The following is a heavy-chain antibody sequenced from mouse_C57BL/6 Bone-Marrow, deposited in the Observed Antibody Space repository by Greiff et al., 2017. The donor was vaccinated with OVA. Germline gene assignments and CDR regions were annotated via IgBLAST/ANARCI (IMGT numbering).Heavy chain of an antibody. CDR1: GYTFTSYW. V-gene: IGHV1-64*01. Sequence: QVQLQQSGAELVKPGASVKLSCKASGYTFTSYWMHWVKQRPGQGLEWIGMIHPNSGSTNYNEKFKSKATLTVDKSSSTAYMQLSSLTSEDSAVYYCARITTVGPPDYWGQGTTLTVSS. D-gene: IGHD1-1*01. CDR2: IHPNSGST. CDR3: ARITTVGPPDY. J-gene: IGHJ2*01.